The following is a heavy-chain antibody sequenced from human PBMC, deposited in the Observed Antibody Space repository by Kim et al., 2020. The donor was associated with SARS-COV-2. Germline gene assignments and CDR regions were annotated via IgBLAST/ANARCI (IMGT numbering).Heavy chain of an antibody. CDR1: GFTFDDYA. CDR3: AKGREWIAVDGLDAFDI. D-gene: IGHD6-19*01. J-gene: IGHJ3*02. V-gene: IGHV3-9*01. Sequence: SLRLSCAASGFTFDDYAMHWVRQAPGKGLEWFSGISWNSGSIGYSDSVKGRFTISRDNAKNSLYLQMNSLRAEDTALYYCAKGREWIAVDGLDAFDIWGQGTMVTVSS. CDR2: ISWNSGSI.